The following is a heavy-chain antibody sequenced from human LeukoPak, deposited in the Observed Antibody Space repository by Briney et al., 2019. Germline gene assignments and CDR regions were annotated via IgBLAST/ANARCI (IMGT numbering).Heavy chain of an antibody. V-gene: IGHV3-23*01. CDR1: GFTFNTNA. Sequence: PGGSLRLSCAASGFTFNTNAMSWVRQAPGKGLEWVSAISGRTGGTYYADSVKGRFTISRDNSNNTLYLQMNSLRAEDAAVYYCAKSTSSWERVDYWGQGTPVTVSS. CDR3: AKSTSSWERVDY. D-gene: IGHD6-13*01. CDR2: ISGRTGGT. J-gene: IGHJ4*02.